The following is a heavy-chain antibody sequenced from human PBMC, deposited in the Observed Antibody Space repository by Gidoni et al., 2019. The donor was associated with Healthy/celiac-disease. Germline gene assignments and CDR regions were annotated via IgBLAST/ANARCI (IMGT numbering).Heavy chain of an antibody. CDR1: GGSISSYY. J-gene: IGHJ4*02. CDR2: IYYSGST. Sequence: QMQLQASGPGMVKPSETLSLTCTVAGGSISSYYWSWIRQHHGNRLEWIGYIYYSGSTNYNPSRKSRFTTSVDTSKNQFSLKLSSVTAADTAVYYCARSAWAGFDYWGQGTLVTVSS. V-gene: IGHV4-59*01. CDR3: ARSAWAGFDY. D-gene: IGHD2-15*01.